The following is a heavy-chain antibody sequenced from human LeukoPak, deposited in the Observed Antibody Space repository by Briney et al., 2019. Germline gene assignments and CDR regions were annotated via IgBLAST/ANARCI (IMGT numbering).Heavy chain of an antibody. Sequence: QPGGSLRLSCAASGFTFSSYGMHWVRQAPGKGLEWVAFIRYDGSNKYYADSVKGRFTISRDNSKNTLYLQMNSLRAEDTAVYYCAKDGHSSGWYPLLGAFDIWGQGTMVTVSS. CDR2: IRYDGSNK. D-gene: IGHD6-19*01. CDR3: AKDGHSSGWYPLLGAFDI. V-gene: IGHV3-30*02. CDR1: GFTFSSYG. J-gene: IGHJ3*02.